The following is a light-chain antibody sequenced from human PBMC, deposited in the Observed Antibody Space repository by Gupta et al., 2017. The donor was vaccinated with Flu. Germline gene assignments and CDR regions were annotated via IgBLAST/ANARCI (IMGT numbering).Light chain of an antibody. CDR1: QSVRDL. Sequence: VTITWPASQSVRDLLILYQPKPGKAPKLLIHTGSRLQSGVPPRFSGSGSETDFTLTISSLQPEDFATYYCQQAHIFPLTFGGGTTVEI. V-gene: IGKV1D-12*01. CDR3: QQAHIFPLT. CDR2: TGS. J-gene: IGKJ4*01.